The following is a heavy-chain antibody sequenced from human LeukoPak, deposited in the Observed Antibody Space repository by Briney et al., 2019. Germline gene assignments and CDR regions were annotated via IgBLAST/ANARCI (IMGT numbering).Heavy chain of an antibody. D-gene: IGHD3-10*01. V-gene: IGHV3-23*01. CDR3: AQGENFYYGSGTYQPN. Sequence: GGSLRLSCAASGFTFNTYAMNWVRQAPGKGLEWVSGISGGGDDRYYADSVKGRFTISRDNSRNILFLQMNSLRAEDTAVYYCAQGENFYYGSGTYQPNWGQGTLVTVSS. J-gene: IGHJ4*02. CDR1: GFTFNTYA. CDR2: ISGGGDDR.